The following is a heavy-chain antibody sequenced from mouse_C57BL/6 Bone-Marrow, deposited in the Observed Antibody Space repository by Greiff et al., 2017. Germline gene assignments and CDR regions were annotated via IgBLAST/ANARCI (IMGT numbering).Heavy chain of an antibody. Sequence: VQLQQSGAELVRPGTSVKVSCKASGYAFTNYLIEWVKQRPGQGLEWIGVINPGSGGTNYNEKFKGKATLTADKSSSTAYMQLSSLTSEDSAVYFCARGVPYFDVWGTGTTVTVSS. CDR3: ARGVPYFDV. CDR2: INPGSGGT. CDR1: GYAFTNYL. D-gene: IGHD2-14*01. J-gene: IGHJ1*03. V-gene: IGHV1-54*01.